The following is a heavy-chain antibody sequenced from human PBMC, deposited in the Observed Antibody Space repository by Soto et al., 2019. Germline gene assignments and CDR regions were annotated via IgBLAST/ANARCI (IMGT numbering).Heavy chain of an antibody. V-gene: IGHV4-31*02. CDR3: ASLRGSGTKCLFDY. D-gene: IGHD3-10*01. Sequence: TLSLTWTVSGGFIRNDGYYWILVRQHPGKGLEWIGYIFYNGNSYYNPSLRSRTTISVDTSKNQFSLKVTSVTAADTAVYYCASLRGSGTKCLFDYWGQGTLVTVSS. CDR1: GGFIRNDGYY. CDR2: IFYNGNS. J-gene: IGHJ4*02.